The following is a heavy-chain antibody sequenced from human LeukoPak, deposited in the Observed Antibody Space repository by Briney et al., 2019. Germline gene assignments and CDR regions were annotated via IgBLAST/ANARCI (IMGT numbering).Heavy chain of an antibody. CDR3: AKGTAMVTKDFDY. D-gene: IGHD5-18*01. CDR2: ISWNSGSI. V-gene: IGHV3-9*01. CDR1: GFTFDDYA. Sequence: PGGSLRLSYAASGFTFDDYAMHWVRQAPGTGLEWVSGISWNSGSIGYADSVKGRFTISRDNAKNSLYLQMNSLRAEDTALYYCAKGTAMVTKDFDYWGQGTLVTVSS. J-gene: IGHJ4*02.